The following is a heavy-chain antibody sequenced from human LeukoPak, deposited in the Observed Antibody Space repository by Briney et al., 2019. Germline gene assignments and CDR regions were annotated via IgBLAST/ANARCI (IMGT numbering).Heavy chain of an antibody. CDR1: GFTVSSNY. CDR2: IYSGGST. J-gene: IGHJ6*02. CDR3: ARDIPYYGMDV. D-gene: IGHD3-16*01. Sequence: GGSLRLSCAASGFTVSSNYMSWVRQAPGKGLEWVSVIYSGGSTYYADSVKGRFTISRDNSKNTLYLQVNSLRAEDTAVYYCARDIPYYGMDVWGQGTTVTVSS. V-gene: IGHV3-53*01.